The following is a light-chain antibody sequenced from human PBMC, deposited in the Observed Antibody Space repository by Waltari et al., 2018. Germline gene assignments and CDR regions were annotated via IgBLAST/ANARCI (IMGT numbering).Light chain of an antibody. V-gene: IGKV2-28*01. Sequence: EIVMTQSPLSLPVTPGEPASISCRSSQSLLHSNGNTYLEWFLQRPGQSPQFLIFLASRGASGGPDWFSGYRSGTELTRNISRVEADDVGIDYGIQSLQMPWTFSQGTMTDIK. J-gene: IGKJ1*01. CDR3: IQSLQMPWT. CDR1: QSLLHSNGNTY. CDR2: LAS.